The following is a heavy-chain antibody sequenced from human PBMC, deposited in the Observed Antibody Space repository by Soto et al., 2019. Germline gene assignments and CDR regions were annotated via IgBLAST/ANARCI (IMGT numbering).Heavy chain of an antibody. V-gene: IGHV4-30-2*01. CDR3: ARDTRDDWNFEY. CDR1: GGYISSGGYS. D-gene: IGHD1-1*01. J-gene: IGHJ4*02. CDR2: IYHSGST. Sequence: SETLSLTCAVSGGYISSGGYSWSWIRQPPGKGLEWIGYIYHSGSTHYTPSVESRVAISVDKSKNLFSLDLSTVTAADTAVYYCARDTRDDWNFEYWGQGILVTVSS.